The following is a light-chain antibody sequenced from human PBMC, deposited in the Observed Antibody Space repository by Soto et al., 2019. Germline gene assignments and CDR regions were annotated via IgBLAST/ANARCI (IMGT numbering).Light chain of an antibody. CDR1: QGISSF. J-gene: IGKJ4*01. Sequence: QMNQSPSSLSSSEGDRVTITCRASQGISSFFACYQKIPGNVRKLMIYSASTLQSRVPSRISSSGSGTDFTLTIRSVQPEDVAIYYCQKYKSGRLTFGGVTKVDI. CDR3: QKYKSGRLT. V-gene: IGKV1-27*01. CDR2: SAS.